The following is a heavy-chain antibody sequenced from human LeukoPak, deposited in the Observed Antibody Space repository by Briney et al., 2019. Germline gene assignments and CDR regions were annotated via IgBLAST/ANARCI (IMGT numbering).Heavy chain of an antibody. J-gene: IGHJ4*02. CDR3: ARDCPNYDSSGYYFDY. Sequence: GASVKVSCKASGYTFTSYDINWVRQATGQGLKWMGWMNPNSGNTGYAQKFQGRVTITRDTSISTAYMEVSSLRSEDTAVYYCARDCPNYDSSGYYFDYWGQGTLVTVSS. CDR2: MNPNSGNT. CDR1: GYTFTSYD. D-gene: IGHD3-22*01. V-gene: IGHV1-8*03.